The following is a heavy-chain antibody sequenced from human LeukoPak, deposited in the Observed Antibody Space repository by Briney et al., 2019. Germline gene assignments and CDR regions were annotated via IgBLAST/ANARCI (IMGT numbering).Heavy chain of an antibody. D-gene: IGHD3-10*01. CDR1: GGSISSYY. CDR2: IYYSGST. CDR3: ARQDYYGSGSYYN. Sequence: SETLSLTCTVSGGSISSYYWSWIRQPPGKGLEWIGYIYYSGSTNYNPSLKSRVTISVDTSKNQFSLKLSSVTAADTAVYYCARQDYYGSGSYYNWGQGTPVTVSS. J-gene: IGHJ4*02. V-gene: IGHV4-59*08.